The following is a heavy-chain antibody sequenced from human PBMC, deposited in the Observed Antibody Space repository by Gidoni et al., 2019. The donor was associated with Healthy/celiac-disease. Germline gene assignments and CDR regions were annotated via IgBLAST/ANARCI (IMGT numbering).Heavy chain of an antibody. CDR3: ARDTDKAAAEY. J-gene: IGHJ4*02. CDR2: ISYEGSNK. CDR1: GFTFSSYG. D-gene: IGHD6-13*01. Sequence: QVQLVESGGGVVQPGRSLRLSCAASGFTFSSYGMHWGRQAPGKVLEWLAVISYEGSNKNYAVTVKGRFTISRDNSKNTLYRQMNSLRAEDTAVYYCARDTDKAAAEYWGQGTLVTVSS. V-gene: IGHV3-30*03.